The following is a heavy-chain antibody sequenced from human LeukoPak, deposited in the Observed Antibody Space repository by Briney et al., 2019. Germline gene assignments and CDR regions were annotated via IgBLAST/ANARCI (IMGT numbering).Heavy chain of an antibody. CDR2: ISGSGGST. J-gene: IGHJ4*02. V-gene: IGHV3-23*01. D-gene: IGHD6-19*01. CDR1: GFTFSSYA. Sequence: GGSLRLSCAASGFTFSSYAMSWVRQAPGKGLEWVSAISGSGGSTYYADSVKGRFTISRDNSKNTLYLQMNSLRAEDAAVYYCAKGRYSSGWYRLDYWGQGTLVTVSS. CDR3: AKGRYSSGWYRLDY.